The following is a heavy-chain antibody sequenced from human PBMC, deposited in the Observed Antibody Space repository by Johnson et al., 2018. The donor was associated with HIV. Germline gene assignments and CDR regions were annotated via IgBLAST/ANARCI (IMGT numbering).Heavy chain of an antibody. V-gene: IGHV3-9*01. CDR1: GFTFDDYA. CDR3: ARSSTWQLVPGFDL. CDR2: ISWNSGGI. J-gene: IGHJ3*01. D-gene: IGHD6-13*01. Sequence: VQLVESGGGLVQPGRSLRLSCAASGFTFDDYAMHWVRQAPGKGLEWVSGISWNSGGIGYEDSVKGRFTISRDNARNSLYLQMNSLKSEDTAVYYCARSSTWQLVPGFDLWGRGTMVTVSS.